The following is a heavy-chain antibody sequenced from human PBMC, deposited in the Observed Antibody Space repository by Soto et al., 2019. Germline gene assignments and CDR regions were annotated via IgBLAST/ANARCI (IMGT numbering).Heavy chain of an antibody. CDR1: GYTFTTYA. CDR2: INACNGAT. V-gene: IGHV1-3*01. J-gene: IGHJ4*02. Sequence: ASVKVSCKASGYTFTTYAMHWVRQAPGQRLEWMGWINACNGATKYSQNFQDRVTIARDTSANTAFMELSSLRSEDTAVYYCARGSAAAGTYYFDYWAQGTLVTASS. CDR3: ARGSAAAGTYYFDY. D-gene: IGHD6-13*01.